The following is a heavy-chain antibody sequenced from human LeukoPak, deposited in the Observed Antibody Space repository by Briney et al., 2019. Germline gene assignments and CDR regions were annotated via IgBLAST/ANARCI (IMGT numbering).Heavy chain of an antibody. CDR2: IYYIGCT. J-gene: IGHJ4*02. Sequence: PSETLSLTCTVSGDSISSNYWNWLRQPPGKGLGRIGYIYYIGCTHYNPSLKSRATLSVDMSKHQFSLNLNSVTAADTAVYYCARGFYDTRGYSTPFDFWGQGTLVTVSS. CDR1: GDSISSNY. V-gene: IGHV4-59*12. D-gene: IGHD3-22*01. CDR3: ARGFYDTRGYSTPFDF.